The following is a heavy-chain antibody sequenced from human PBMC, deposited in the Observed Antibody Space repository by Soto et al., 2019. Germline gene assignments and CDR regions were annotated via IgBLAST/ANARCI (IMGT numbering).Heavy chain of an antibody. D-gene: IGHD5-12*01. CDR2: IYPGDSDT. V-gene: IGHV5-51*01. Sequence: GESLKISCKGSGYSFTSYWIGWVRQMPGKGLEWMGIIYPGDSDTRYSPSFQGQVTISADKSINTAFLQWSTLRASDTAMYYCAKRNGAYEFFDYWGQGTLVTVSS. CDR1: GYSFTSYW. CDR3: AKRNGAYEFFDY. J-gene: IGHJ4*02.